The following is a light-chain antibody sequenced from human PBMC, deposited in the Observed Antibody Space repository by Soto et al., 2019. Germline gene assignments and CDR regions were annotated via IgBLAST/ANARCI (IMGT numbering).Light chain of an antibody. CDR2: GDN. V-gene: IGLV1-44*01. J-gene: IGLJ2*01. CDR3: AVWDGSLTAPV. Sequence: QAVVTQPPSASGTPGQRVTISCSGSRSNIGTNAVNWYQQLPGTAPKVLLYGDNQRPSGVPARFSGSRSGTSASLAISGLRSEDEADYFCAVWDGSLTAPVFGGGTKLTVL. CDR1: RSNIGTNA.